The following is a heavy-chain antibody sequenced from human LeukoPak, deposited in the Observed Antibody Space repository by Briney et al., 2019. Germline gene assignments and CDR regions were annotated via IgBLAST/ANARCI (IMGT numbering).Heavy chain of an antibody. CDR3: ARAATLVDTAMVLY. CDR1: GYSFTNYA. J-gene: IGHJ4*02. D-gene: IGHD5-18*01. V-gene: IGHV1-3*01. CDR2: INAGNGNT. Sequence: ASVHVSCKASGYSFTNYAMHWVRQAPGQRLEWIGWINAGNGNTKYSQKFQGRVTITRDTSASTAYMELSRLRSEDTAVYYCARAATLVDTAMVLYWGQGTLVTVSS.